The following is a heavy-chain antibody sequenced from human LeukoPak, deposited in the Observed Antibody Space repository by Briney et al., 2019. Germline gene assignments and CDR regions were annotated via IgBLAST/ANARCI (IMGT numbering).Heavy chain of an antibody. CDR3: ARQRRDYYYYGMDV. J-gene: IGHJ6*02. CDR1: GGSISSSSYY. V-gene: IGHV4-39*01. Sequence: PSETLSLTCTVSGGSISSSSYYWGWIRQPPGKGLEWIGSIYYSGSTYYNPSLKSQVTISVDTSKNQFSLKLSSVTAADTAVYYCARQRRDYYYYGMDVWGQGTTVTVSS. CDR2: IYYSGST.